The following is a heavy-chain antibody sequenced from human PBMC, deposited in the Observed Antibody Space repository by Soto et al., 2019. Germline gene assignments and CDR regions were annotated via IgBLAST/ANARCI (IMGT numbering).Heavy chain of an antibody. V-gene: IGHV3-74*01. D-gene: IGHD1-26*01. CDR3: ARYRYWEGYYYYGMDV. J-gene: IGHJ6*02. CDR1: GFTFSSYW. Sequence: GGSLRLSCAASGFTFSSYWMHWVRQAPGKGLVWVSRINSDGSSTSYADSVKGRFTISRDNAKNTLYLQMNSLRAEDTAVYYCARYRYWEGYYYYGMDVWGQGTTVTVSS. CDR2: INSDGSST.